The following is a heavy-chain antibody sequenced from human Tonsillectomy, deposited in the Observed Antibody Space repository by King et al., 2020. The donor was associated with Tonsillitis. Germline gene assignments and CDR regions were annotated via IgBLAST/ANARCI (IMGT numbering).Heavy chain of an antibody. Sequence: VQLVESGGGVVQPGRSLRLSCAASGFTFSSYGMHWVRQAPGKGLEWVSVISYDGSNKYYADSVKGRFTISRDNSKNTLYLQMNSLRAEDTAVYYCAKGPYGGAAAGHFDYWGQGTLVTVSS. CDR2: ISYDGSNK. V-gene: IGHV3-30*18. CDR3: AKGPYGGAAAGHFDY. CDR1: GFTFSSYG. D-gene: IGHD6-13*01. J-gene: IGHJ4*02.